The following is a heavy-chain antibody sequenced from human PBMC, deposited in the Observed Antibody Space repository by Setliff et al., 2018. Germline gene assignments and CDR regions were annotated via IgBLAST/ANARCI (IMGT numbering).Heavy chain of an antibody. J-gene: IGHJ4*02. Sequence: PSETLSLTCTVSGGSISSSNYYWGWIRQPPGKGLEWIGSMYYSGNTYCNPSLKSRVTISLDTSKNHFSLKLDSVTAADTALYYCARSPSSGAYWNPRPFYSDYWARGTLVTVSS. V-gene: IGHV4-39*02. D-gene: IGHD3-10*01. CDR1: GGSISSSNYY. CDR2: MYYSGNT. CDR3: ARSPSSGAYWNPRPFYSDY.